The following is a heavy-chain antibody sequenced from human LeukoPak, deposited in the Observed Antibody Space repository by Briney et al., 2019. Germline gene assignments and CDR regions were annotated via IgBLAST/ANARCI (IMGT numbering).Heavy chain of an antibody. D-gene: IGHD1-26*01. CDR2: IYYSGST. Sequence: SETLSLTCTVSGGSISSYYWSWIRQPPGKGLEWIGYIYYSGSTNYIPSLKSRVTISVDTSKSQFSLKLTSVTAADTAVYYCARDRGGVGYFDYWGQGTLVTVSS. J-gene: IGHJ4*02. V-gene: IGHV4-59*01. CDR3: ARDRGGVGYFDY. CDR1: GGSISSYY.